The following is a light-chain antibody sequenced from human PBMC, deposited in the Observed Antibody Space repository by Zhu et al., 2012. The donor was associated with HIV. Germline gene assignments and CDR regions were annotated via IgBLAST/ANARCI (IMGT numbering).Light chain of an antibody. Sequence: EIVLTQSPGTLSLSPGDRATLSCRASQSVTNDYLAWYQQKPGQAPRLLIYGASSRATGIPDRFSGSGSGTDFTLTIRRLEPEDFAVYYCQQYGDSITFGPGTRVDFK. CDR3: QQYGDSIT. J-gene: IGKJ3*01. CDR2: GAS. CDR1: QSVTNDY. V-gene: IGKV3-20*01.